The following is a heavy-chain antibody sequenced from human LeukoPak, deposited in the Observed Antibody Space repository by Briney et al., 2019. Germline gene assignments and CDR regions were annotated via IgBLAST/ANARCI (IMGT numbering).Heavy chain of an antibody. V-gene: IGHV4-30-4*01. D-gene: IGHD6-13*01. J-gene: IGHJ4*02. CDR1: GGSISSGDYY. CDR3: ARDRSLGDQQPPAALDYFDS. Sequence: SETLSLTCTVSGGSISSGDYYWSWIRQPPGKGLEWIGYIYYSGSTYYNPSLKSRVTISVDTSKNQFSLKLSSVTAADTAVYYCARDRSLGDQQPPAALDYFDSWGQGTLVTVSS. CDR2: IYYSGST.